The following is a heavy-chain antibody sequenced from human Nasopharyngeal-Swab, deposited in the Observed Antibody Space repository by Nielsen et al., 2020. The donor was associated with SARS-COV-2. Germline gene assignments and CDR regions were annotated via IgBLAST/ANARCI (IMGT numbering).Heavy chain of an antibody. D-gene: IGHD1-26*01. V-gene: IGHV5-51*01. J-gene: IGHJ4*02. Sequence: GGSLRLSCKGSGYSFTSYWIGWVRQMPGKGLEWMGIIYPGDSDTRYSPSFQGQVTISADKSISTAYLQWSSLKASDTAMYYCARLGEVGASYFDYWGQGTLVTVSS. CDR1: GYSFTSYW. CDR2: IYPGDSDT. CDR3: ARLGEVGASYFDY.